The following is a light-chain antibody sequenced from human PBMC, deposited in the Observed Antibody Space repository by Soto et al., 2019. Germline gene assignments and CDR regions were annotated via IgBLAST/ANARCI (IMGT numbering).Light chain of an antibody. CDR1: QSVGTK. CDR2: DAS. Sequence: EVVMTQSPATLPVSPGERATLSCRAIQSVGTKLAWYQQTPGQTPRLLIYDASTRATGIPDRFSGSGSGTELTLTISSLQSEDFAVYYCQQYNNWPLTFGGGTEVEIK. J-gene: IGKJ4*01. V-gene: IGKV3D-15*01. CDR3: QQYNNWPLT.